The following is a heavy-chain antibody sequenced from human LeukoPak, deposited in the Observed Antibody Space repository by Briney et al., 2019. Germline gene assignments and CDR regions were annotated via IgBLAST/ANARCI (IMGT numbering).Heavy chain of an antibody. D-gene: IGHD5-18*01. Sequence: SETLSLTCAVYGGSFSGYYWTWIRQPPGKGLEWIGEINHSGSTNYNPSLKSRVTILVDTSKNQFSLKLSSVTAADTAVYYCARNTALGGWNFDYWGQGTLVTVSS. CDR1: GGSFSGYY. V-gene: IGHV4-34*01. CDR2: INHSGST. CDR3: ARNTALGGWNFDY. J-gene: IGHJ4*02.